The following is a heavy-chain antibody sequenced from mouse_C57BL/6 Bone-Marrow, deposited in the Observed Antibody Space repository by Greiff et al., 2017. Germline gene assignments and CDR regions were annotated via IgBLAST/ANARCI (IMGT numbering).Heavy chain of an antibody. CDR1: GFTFSSYG. CDR2: ISSGGSYT. J-gene: IGHJ4*01. Sequence: EVKVVESGGDLVKPGGSLKLSCAASGFTFSSYGMSWVRQTPDKRLEWVATISSGGSYTYYPDSVKGRFTISRDNAKNTLYLQMSSLKSEDTAMYYCARPPMGAMDYGGQGTSVTVSS. V-gene: IGHV5-6*01. CDR3: ARPPMGAMDY.